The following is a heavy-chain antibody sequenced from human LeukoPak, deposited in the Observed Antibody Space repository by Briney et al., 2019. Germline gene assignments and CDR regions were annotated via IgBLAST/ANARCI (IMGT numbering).Heavy chain of an antibody. CDR1: GGSIGSGGYY. D-gene: IGHD6-13*01. V-gene: IGHV4-31*03. CDR2: IYYSGST. J-gene: IGHJ4*02. CDR3: ARELQQLANYFDY. Sequence: PSETLSLTCTVSGGSIGSGGYYWSWIRQHPGKGLEWIGYIYYSGSTYYNPSLKSRVTISVDTSKNQFSLKLSSVTAADTAVYYCARELQQLANYFDYWGQGTLVTVSS.